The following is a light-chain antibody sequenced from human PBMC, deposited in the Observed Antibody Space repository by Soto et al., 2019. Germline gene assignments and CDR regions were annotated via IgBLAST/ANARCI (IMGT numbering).Light chain of an antibody. CDR1: SSDVGGYDF. Sequence: QSVLTQPRSVSGSPGQSVTISCTGTSSDVGGYDFLSWYQQHPAKAPKLIIFDVNKRLSGVPDRFSGSKSGNTASLTISGLQAEGEADYYCCSYAGSYTLYVFGTGTKVTVL. J-gene: IGLJ1*01. CDR2: DVN. CDR3: CSYAGSYTLYV. V-gene: IGLV2-11*01.